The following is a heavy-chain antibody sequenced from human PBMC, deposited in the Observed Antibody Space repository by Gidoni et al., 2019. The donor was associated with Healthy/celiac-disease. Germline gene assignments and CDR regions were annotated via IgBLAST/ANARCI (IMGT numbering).Heavy chain of an antibody. Sequence: YLTWSTYYNPSLKSRVTISVDTSKNQFSLKLSSVTAADTAVYYCARGPANGSGSYYIIPPVDYWGQGTLVTVSS. CDR2: YLTWST. CDR3: ARGPANGSGSYYIIPPVDY. J-gene: IGHJ4*02. V-gene: IGHV4-31*02. D-gene: IGHD3-10*01.